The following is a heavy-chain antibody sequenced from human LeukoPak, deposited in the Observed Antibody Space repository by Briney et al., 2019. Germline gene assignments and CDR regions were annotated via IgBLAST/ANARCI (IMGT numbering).Heavy chain of an antibody. Sequence: PGGSLRLSCAASGFTFSTYWMSWVRQAPGKGLEWVANIKHDGSEKYYVDSVKGRFTISRDNAKNSLYLQMNSLRAEDTAVYYCTRESDHSNYPGTLDHWGQGTRVTVSS. CDR2: IKHDGSEK. CDR1: GFTFSTYW. V-gene: IGHV3-7*01. D-gene: IGHD4-11*01. J-gene: IGHJ4*02. CDR3: TRESDHSNYPGTLDH.